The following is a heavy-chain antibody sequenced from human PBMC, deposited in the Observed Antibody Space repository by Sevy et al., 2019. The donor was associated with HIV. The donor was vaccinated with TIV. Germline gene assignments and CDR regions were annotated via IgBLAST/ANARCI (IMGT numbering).Heavy chain of an antibody. J-gene: IGHJ4*02. CDR2: INPSGGST. Sequence: ASVKVSCKASGYTFTSYYMHWVRQAPGQGLEWMGIINPSGGSTSYAQKFQGRVTMTRDTSTSTVYMELGSLRSEDTAVYYCARGTYDCWSGYSPFDYWGQGTLVTVSS. CDR3: ARGTYDCWSGYSPFDY. V-gene: IGHV1-46*03. D-gene: IGHD3-3*01. CDR1: GYTFTSYY.